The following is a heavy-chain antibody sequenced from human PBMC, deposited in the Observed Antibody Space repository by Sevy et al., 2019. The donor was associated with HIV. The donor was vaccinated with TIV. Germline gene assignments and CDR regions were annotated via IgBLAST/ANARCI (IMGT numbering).Heavy chain of an antibody. Sequence: GGSLRLSCAASGFTFSSYDMHWVRQAPGRGLEWVAVISYDGSTKYYAHSVKGRFTISRDNSKNTLFLQMISLRPEDTSVYYCARDQHDYGGNLRTGWFDPWGQGTLVTVSS. CDR1: GFTFSSYD. J-gene: IGHJ5*02. CDR3: ARDQHDYGGNLRTGWFDP. V-gene: IGHV3-30-3*01. D-gene: IGHD4-17*01. CDR2: ISYDGSTK.